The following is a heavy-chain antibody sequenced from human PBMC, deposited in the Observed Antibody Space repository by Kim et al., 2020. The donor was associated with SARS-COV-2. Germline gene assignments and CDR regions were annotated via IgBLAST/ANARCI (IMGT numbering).Heavy chain of an antibody. V-gene: IGHV4-59*13. Sequence: SETLSLTCTVSGGSISSYYWSWIRQPPGKGLEWIGYIYYSGSTNYNPSLKSRVTISVDTSKNQFSLKLSSVTAADTAAYYCSRVGYSSSWYGSVFGWFGP. CDR3: SRVGYSSSWYGSVFGWFGP. D-gene: IGHD6-13*01. CDR1: GGSISSYY. J-gene: IGHJ5*02. CDR2: IYYSGST.